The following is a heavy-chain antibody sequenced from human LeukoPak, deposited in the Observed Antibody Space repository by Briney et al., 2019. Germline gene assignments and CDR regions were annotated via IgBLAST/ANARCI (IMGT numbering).Heavy chain of an antibody. CDR2: IWYDGSNK. J-gene: IGHJ4*02. Sequence: GGSLRLSCAASGFTFSSYGMHWVRQAPGKGLEWVAVIWYDGSNKYYADSVKGRFTVSRDNSKNTLYLQMNSLRTEDTAVYYCARDVQWRFDYWGQGTLVTVSS. CDR1: GFTFSSYG. V-gene: IGHV3-33*08. CDR3: ARDVQWRFDY. D-gene: IGHD6-19*01.